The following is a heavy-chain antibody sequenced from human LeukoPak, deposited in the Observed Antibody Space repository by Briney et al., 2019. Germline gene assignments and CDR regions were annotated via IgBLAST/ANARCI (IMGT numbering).Heavy chain of an antibody. V-gene: IGHV3-33*01. CDR1: GFTFSSYG. J-gene: IGHJ4*02. Sequence: SGGSLRLSCAASGFTFSSYGMHWVRQAPGKGPEWVAVIWYDGSNQYYADSVKGQFTISRDNSKNTLYLQMNSLRAEDTAVYYCARDDSILFDYWGQGTLVTVSS. D-gene: IGHD3-3*02. CDR3: ARDDSILFDY. CDR2: IWYDGSNQ.